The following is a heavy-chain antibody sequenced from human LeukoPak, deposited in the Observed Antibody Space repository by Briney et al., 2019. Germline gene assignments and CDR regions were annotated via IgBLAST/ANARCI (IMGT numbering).Heavy chain of an antibody. CDR2: ISGSGGST. Sequence: GGSLRLSCAASGFTFSSEGMSWVRQAPGEGLEWVSSISGSGGSTYYADSVKGRFTISRDNSKSTLYLQMNSLRAEDTAVYYCAKDYFSGSWYTADSWGQGTLVTVSS. J-gene: IGHJ4*02. CDR3: AKDYFSGSWYTADS. V-gene: IGHV3-23*01. D-gene: IGHD2-2*02. CDR1: GFTFSSEG.